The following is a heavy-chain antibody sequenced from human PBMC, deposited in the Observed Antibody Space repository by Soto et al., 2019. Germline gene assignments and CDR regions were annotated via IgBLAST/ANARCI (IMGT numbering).Heavy chain of an antibody. CDR1: GGTFSSYT. CDR2: IIPILGIA. Sequence: SVKVSCKASGGTFSSYTISWVRQAPGQGLELMGRIIPILGIANYAQKFQGRVTITADKSTSTAYMELSSLRFEDTAVYYCAGEDIVVVPASKQVYYMDVWGKGTTVTVSS. D-gene: IGHD2-2*01. J-gene: IGHJ6*03. CDR3: AGEDIVVVPASKQVYYMDV. V-gene: IGHV1-69*02.